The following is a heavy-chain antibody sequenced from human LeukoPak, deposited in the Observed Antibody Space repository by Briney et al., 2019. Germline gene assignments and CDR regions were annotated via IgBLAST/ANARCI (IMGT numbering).Heavy chain of an antibody. D-gene: IGHD1-26*01. CDR2: IYPSGNT. CDR1: GGSMSPYF. Sequence: SGTLSLTCTVSGGSMSPYFWSWIRQPAGKGLEWIGRIYPSGNTNYNPSLKSRVTMSVDTSKNQFSLMLSSVTAADTAVYYCARVWDTNFDYWGQGTLVTVSS. V-gene: IGHV4-4*07. J-gene: IGHJ4*02. CDR3: ARVWDTNFDY.